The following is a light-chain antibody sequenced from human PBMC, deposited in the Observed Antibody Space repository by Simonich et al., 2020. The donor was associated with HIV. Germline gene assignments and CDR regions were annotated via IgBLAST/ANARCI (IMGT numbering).Light chain of an antibody. CDR2: GDS. CDR1: NIGSKS. Sequence: SYVLTQPPSVSVAPGKTARITCGGNNIGSKSVHWYQQKPGQAPVLVVYGDSDRPSGLPERFSGSNSGNTATLTISRVEAGDEADYYCQVWDSSSDHPHVVFGGGTKLTVL. CDR3: QVWDSSSDHPHVV. J-gene: IGLJ2*01. V-gene: IGLV3-21*03.